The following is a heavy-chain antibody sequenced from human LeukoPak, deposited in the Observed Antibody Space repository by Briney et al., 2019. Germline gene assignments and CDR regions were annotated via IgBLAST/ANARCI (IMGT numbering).Heavy chain of an antibody. CDR2: IYPGDSDT. Sequence: PGESLKISCKGSGYSFATYWIGWVRQMPGKGLEWMGIIYPGDSDTRYSPPFQGQVTISADKSISTAFLQWSSLKASDTAMYYCARRGYCGGDCYSDYWGQGTLVTVSS. D-gene: IGHD2-21*01. J-gene: IGHJ4*02. CDR1: GYSFATYW. CDR3: ARRGYCGGDCYSDY. V-gene: IGHV5-51*01.